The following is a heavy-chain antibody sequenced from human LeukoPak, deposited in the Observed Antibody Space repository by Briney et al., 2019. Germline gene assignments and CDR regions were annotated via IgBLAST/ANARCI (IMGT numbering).Heavy chain of an antibody. Sequence: EAAVKVSCMASRYTLTIYGISCVRQAPGQGGEWVGCICVYDGNTNYAQKLQGRVTMTTDTSTSTAYMELRSLRSDDTAVYYCARDRMVRGGLAYYYYYYMDVWGKGTTVTVSS. D-gene: IGHD3-10*01. V-gene: IGHV1-18*01. CDR3: ARDRMVRGGLAYYYYYYMDV. CDR1: RYTLTIYG. J-gene: IGHJ6*03. CDR2: ICVYDGNT.